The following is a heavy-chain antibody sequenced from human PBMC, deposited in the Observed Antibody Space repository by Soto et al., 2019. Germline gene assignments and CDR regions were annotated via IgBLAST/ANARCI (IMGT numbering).Heavy chain of an antibody. D-gene: IGHD7-27*01. J-gene: IGHJ4*02. Sequence: EVQLVESGGDLVQPGGSLSLSCAASGFTSSTYSMNWVRQAPGKGLEWVSYISSDTSIIDYADSVRGRFTISRDNAKNSLYLQMNSLRDEDTAVSYCVRDKNWAFDYWGQGTLVTFSS. V-gene: IGHV3-48*02. CDR2: ISSDTSII. CDR1: GFTSSTYS. CDR3: VRDKNWAFDY.